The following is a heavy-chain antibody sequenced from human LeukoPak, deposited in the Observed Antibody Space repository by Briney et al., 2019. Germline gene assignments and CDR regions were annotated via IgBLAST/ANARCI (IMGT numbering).Heavy chain of an antibody. D-gene: IGHD3-22*01. CDR2: INPNSGGK. J-gene: IGHJ4*02. CDR1: GYTFTGYY. V-gene: IGHV1-2*02. Sequence: GASVKVSCMASGYTFTGYYIHWLRQAPGQGLEWMGWINPNSGGKNYAQKFQGRVNMTRDTSISTAYMELSRLRSDDAAVYYCAREYGSSGRRFDYWGEGALVTVSS. CDR3: AREYGSSGRRFDY.